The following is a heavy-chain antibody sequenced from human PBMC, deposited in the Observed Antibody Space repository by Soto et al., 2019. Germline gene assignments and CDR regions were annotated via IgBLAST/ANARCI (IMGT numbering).Heavy chain of an antibody. Sequence: GGSLRLSCAASGFTVSSNYMSWVRQAPGKGLEWVSVIYSGGSTYYADSVKGRFTISRDNSKNTLYLQMNSLRAEDTAVYYCARDWGYDILTGPTAEYFQHWGQGTLVTVSS. CDR3: ARDWGYDILTGPTAEYFQH. D-gene: IGHD3-9*01. CDR2: IYSGGST. V-gene: IGHV3-66*01. CDR1: GFTVSSNY. J-gene: IGHJ1*01.